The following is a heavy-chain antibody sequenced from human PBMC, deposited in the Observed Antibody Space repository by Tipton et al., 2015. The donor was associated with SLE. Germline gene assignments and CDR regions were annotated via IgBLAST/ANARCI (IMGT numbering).Heavy chain of an antibody. CDR2: IYHSGST. J-gene: IGHJ4*02. CDR3: ARGGADDCLDY. D-gene: IGHD2-21*02. CDR1: GYSISSGYY. Sequence: TLSLTCAVPGYSISSGYYWGWIRQPQGKGLEWIGSIYHSGSTYYNPSLKSVVTISVDTSKNQFSLKLSSVTAADTAVYYWARGGADDCLDYWGQGTLVTVSS. V-gene: IGHV4-38-2*01.